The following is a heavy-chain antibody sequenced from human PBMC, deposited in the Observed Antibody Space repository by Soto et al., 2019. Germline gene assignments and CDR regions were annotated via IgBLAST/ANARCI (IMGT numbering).Heavy chain of an antibody. J-gene: IGHJ4*02. CDR1: GYFLTSYG. Sequence: ASVKVSCKASGYFLTSYGITWVRQAPGQGLEWMGWISPYNGNTKYAQNFQGRVTMTTDTSTSTAYMEVRRLRSDDPAVYYCARDFGSDLSAPGAVFDYWGRGTLVTVSS. CDR3: ARDFGSDLSAPGAVFDY. D-gene: IGHD3-3*01. CDR2: ISPYNGNT. V-gene: IGHV1-18*04.